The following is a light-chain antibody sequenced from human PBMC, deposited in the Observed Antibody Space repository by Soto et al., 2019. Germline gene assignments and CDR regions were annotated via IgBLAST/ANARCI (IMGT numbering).Light chain of an antibody. CDR3: QQYNSSSRT. CDR1: QSISSW. CDR2: KAS. J-gene: IGKJ1*01. Sequence: DIHMTRSPSTLSASVGDRVTITCRASQSISSWLAWYQQKPGKAPKLLIYKASSLESGVPSRLRGSGYGAELTLTISSMKPDDFATYYCQQYNSSSRTFGQGTKVDIK. V-gene: IGKV1-5*03.